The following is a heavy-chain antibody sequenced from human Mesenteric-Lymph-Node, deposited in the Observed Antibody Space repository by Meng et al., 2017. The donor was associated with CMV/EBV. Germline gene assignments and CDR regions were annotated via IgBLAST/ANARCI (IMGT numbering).Heavy chain of an antibody. J-gene: IGHJ5*02. CDR3: ARDSSAAGTGWFDP. CDR2: INWNGGST. CDR1: GFTFDDYG. V-gene: IGHV3-20*04. D-gene: IGHD6-13*01. Sequence: GGSLRLSCAASGFTFDDYGMSWVRQAPGKGLEWVSGINWNGGSTGYADSVKGRFTISRDNAKNSLYLQMNSLRAEDTAVYYCARDSSAAGTGWFDPWGQGTLVTVSS.